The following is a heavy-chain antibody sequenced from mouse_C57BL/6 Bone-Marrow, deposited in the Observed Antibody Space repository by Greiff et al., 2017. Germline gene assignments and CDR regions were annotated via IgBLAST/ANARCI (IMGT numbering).Heavy chain of an antibody. V-gene: IGHV1-81*01. D-gene: IGHD2-5*01. J-gene: IGHJ3*01. CDR1: GYTFTSYG. CDR3: ARSGGSNPFAY. Sequence: QVQLQQPGAELARPGASVKLSCKASGYTFTSYGISWVKQRTGQGLEWIGEIYPRSGNTYYNEKFKGKDTLTADKSSSTAYMELRSLTSEDSAVYFCARSGGSNPFAYWGQGTLVTVSA. CDR2: IYPRSGNT.